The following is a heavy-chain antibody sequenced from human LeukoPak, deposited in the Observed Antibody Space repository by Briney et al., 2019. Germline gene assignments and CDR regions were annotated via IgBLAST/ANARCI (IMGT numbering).Heavy chain of an antibody. J-gene: IGHJ6*03. D-gene: IGHD3/OR15-3a*01. CDR1: GGSFSGYY. V-gene: IGHV4-34*01. CDR3: ARGRFFDFWNGYSRTYYYYYMDV. Sequence: SETLSLTCAVYGGSFSGYYWSWIRQPPGKGLEGIGEINHSGSTNYNPSLKSRVTISVDTSKNQFSLKLSSVSAAGTAVYYCARGRFFDFWNGYSRTYYYYYMDVWGKGTTVTVSS. CDR2: INHSGST.